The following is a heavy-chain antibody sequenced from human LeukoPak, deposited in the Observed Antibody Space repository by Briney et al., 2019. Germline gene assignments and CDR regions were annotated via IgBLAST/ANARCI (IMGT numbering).Heavy chain of an antibody. Sequence: GGSLRLSCAASGFTFSSYGIHWVRQAPGKGLEWVASIRYDGSSKSYADAVKGRFTISRDNSKNTLYLQMNSLRAEDTAVYYCAKDRLRGYTYVDYWGQGTLVTVSS. V-gene: IGHV3-30*02. J-gene: IGHJ4*02. CDR1: GFTFSSYG. D-gene: IGHD5-18*01. CDR3: AKDRLRGYTYVDY. CDR2: IRYDGSSK.